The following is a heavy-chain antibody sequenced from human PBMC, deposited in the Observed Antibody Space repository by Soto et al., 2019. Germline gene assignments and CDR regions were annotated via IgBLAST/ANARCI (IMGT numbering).Heavy chain of an antibody. CDR3: ARGPIAAAGNRRFDP. J-gene: IGHJ5*02. D-gene: IGHD6-13*01. V-gene: IGHV4-34*01. CDR2: INHSGST. Sequence: SETLSLTCAVYGGSFSGYYWSWIRQPPGKGLEWIGEINHSGSTNYNPSLKSRVTISVDTSKNQFSLKLSSVTAADTAVYYCARGPIAAAGNRRFDPWGQGTLVT. CDR1: GGSFSGYY.